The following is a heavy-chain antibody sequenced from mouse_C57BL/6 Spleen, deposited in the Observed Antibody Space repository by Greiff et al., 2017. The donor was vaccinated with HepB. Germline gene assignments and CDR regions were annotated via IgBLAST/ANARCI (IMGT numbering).Heavy chain of an antibody. CDR1: GYSITSGYY. D-gene: IGHD1-1*01. V-gene: IGHV3-6*01. J-gene: IGHJ1*03. Sequence: DVKLQESGPGLVKPSQSLSLTCSVTGYSITSGYYWNWIRQFPGNKLEWMGYISYDGSNNYNPSLKNRISITRDTSKNQFFLKLNSVTTEDTATYYCARVPIYYYGSSSFGYFDVWGTGTTVTVSS. CDR3: ARVPIYYYGSSSFGYFDV. CDR2: ISYDGSN.